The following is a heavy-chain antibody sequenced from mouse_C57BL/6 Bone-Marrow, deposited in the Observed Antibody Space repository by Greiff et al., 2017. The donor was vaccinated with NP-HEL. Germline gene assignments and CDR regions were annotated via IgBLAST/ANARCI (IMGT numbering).Heavy chain of an antibody. CDR3: TTHYYGSSDY. D-gene: IGHD1-1*01. J-gene: IGHJ2*01. Sequence: VQLQQSGAELVRPGASVKLSCTASGFNIKDDYMHWVKQRPEQGLEWIGWIDPENGDTEYASKFQGKATITADTSSNTAYLQLSSLTSEDTAVYYCTTHYYGSSDYWGQGTTLTGSS. CDR2: IDPENGDT. V-gene: IGHV14-4*01. CDR1: GFNIKDDY.